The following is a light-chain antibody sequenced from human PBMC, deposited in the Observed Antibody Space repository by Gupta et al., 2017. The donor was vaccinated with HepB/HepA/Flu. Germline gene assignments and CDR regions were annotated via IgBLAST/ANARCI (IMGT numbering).Light chain of an antibody. CDR1: GSNIGSNT. V-gene: IGLV1-44*01. CDR2: NNN. J-gene: IGLJ1*01. CDR3: AAWDDSLIFYV. Sequence: QSVLTQPPSASGTPGQRVSISCSGSGSNIGSNTINWYRQIPGTAPKLLIYNNNQRPSGVPDRVSGSKSGTSASLAISGLQSEDEADCYCAAWDDSLIFYVVRTGTKVTVL.